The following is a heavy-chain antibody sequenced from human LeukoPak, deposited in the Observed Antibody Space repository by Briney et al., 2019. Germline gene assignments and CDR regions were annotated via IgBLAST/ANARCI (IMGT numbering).Heavy chain of an antibody. J-gene: IGHJ4*02. CDR3: ASGYGSGSYPK. Sequence: PSETLPLTCTVSGGSISSYYWSWIRQPPGKGLEWIGYIYYSGSTNYNPSGSTNYNPSLKSRVTISVDTSKNQFSLKLSSVTAADTAVYYCASGYGSGSYPKWGQGTLVTVSS. CDR1: GGSISSYY. CDR2: IYYSGSTNYNPSGST. V-gene: IGHV4-59*01. D-gene: IGHD3-10*01.